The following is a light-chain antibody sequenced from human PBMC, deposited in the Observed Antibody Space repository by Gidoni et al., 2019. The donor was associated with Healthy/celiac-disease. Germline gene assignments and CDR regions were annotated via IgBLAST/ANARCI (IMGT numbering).Light chain of an antibody. Sequence: DIQMTQSPSSLSASIGDRVTITCQASQGIRNFLNWYQQKPGKAPKLLISDASNLQTGVPSGFSGSGSGTDFTFTISGLQPEDIATYYCQQFTNLPLTFGQGTKLGIE. CDR2: DAS. CDR1: QGIRNF. V-gene: IGKV1-33*01. CDR3: QQFTNLPLT. J-gene: IGKJ2*01.